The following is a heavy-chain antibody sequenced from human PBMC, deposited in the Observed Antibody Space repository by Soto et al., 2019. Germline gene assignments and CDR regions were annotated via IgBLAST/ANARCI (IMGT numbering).Heavy chain of an antibody. J-gene: IGHJ4*02. V-gene: IGHV4-4*02. CDR3: ARPHFGELLSPPLY. CDR2: IYHSGST. Sequence: SETLSLTCAVSGGSISSSNWWSWVRQPPGKGLEWIGEIYHSGSTNYNPSLKSRVTISVDKSKNQFSLKLSSVTAADTAVYYCARPHFGELLSPPLYWGQGSLVTVSS. CDR1: GGSISSSNW. D-gene: IGHD3-10*01.